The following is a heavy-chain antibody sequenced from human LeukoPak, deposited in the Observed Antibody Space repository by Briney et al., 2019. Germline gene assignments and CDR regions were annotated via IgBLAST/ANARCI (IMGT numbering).Heavy chain of an antibody. J-gene: IGHJ5*02. CDR2: ISSSSPYI. CDR3: ARGGVPAAMGWFDP. V-gene: IGHV3-21*01. D-gene: IGHD2-2*01. Sequence: PGGSLRLSCAASGFTFSSYSMNWVRQAPGKGLEWVSSISSSSPYIYYADSLRGRFTISRDNAKNSLYLQMNSLRAEDTAVYYCARGGVPAAMGWFDPWGQGTLVTVSS. CDR1: GFTFSSYS.